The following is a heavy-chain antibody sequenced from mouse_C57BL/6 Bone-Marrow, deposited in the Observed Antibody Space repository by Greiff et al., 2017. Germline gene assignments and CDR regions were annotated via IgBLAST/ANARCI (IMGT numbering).Heavy chain of an antibody. CDR2: ISDGGSYT. CDR1: GFTFSSYA. Sequence: EVKLVESGGGLVKPGGSLKLSCAASGFTFSSYAMSWVRQTPEKRLEWVATISDGGSYTYYPANVQGRFTISTANATNHLYLQMSHLKSEDTAMYYGARNPYYYGSSYEYCDDWGQGTTLTVSS. CDR3: ARNPYYYGSSYEYCDD. J-gene: IGHJ2*01. D-gene: IGHD1-1*01. V-gene: IGHV5-4*03.